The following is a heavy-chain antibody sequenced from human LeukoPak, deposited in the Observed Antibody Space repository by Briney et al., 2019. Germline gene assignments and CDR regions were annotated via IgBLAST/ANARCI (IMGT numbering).Heavy chain of an antibody. CDR3: ATNYYDSSGHPYNWFDP. J-gene: IGHJ5*02. V-gene: IGHV4-38-2*02. CDR2: IYHSGST. D-gene: IGHD3-22*01. CDR1: GYSISSGYY. Sequence: SETLSLTCTVSGYSISSGYYWGWIRQPPGKGLEWIGSIYHSGSTYYNPSLKSRVTISVDTSKNQFSLKLSSVTAADTAVYYCATNYYDSSGHPYNWFDPWGQGTLVTVSS.